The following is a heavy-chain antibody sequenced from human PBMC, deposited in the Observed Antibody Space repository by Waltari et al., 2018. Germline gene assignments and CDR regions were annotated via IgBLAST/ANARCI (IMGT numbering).Heavy chain of an antibody. V-gene: IGHV4-59*08. CDR2: ISYTGST. Sequence: QVQLQESGTGMVKTSETLSPTGTVSGDSISSYYWSWIRQPPGKGLEWFGYISYTGSTNYNPSLKSRVTFSVDTSKNQFSLKLSSATAADTAVYYCARALVTTRIYFDYWGLGTLVTVSS. CDR1: GDSISSYY. CDR3: ARALVTTRIYFDY. J-gene: IGHJ4*02. D-gene: IGHD5-12*01.